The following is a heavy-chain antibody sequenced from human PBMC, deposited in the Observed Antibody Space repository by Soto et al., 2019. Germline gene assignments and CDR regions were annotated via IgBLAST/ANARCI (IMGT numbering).Heavy chain of an antibody. V-gene: IGHV3-30*18. CDR3: VKTDGGSCWGGDF. J-gene: IGHJ4*02. Sequence: QVQLVESGGGMVLPGRSLRLSCAAAGFSFGNYGMHWVRQAPGEGLEGVALISHDAKNAYYADSVQGRFTISRDNSKRMLYLQMNSLRPEDSGIYYCVKTDGGSCWGGDFWGQGTLVTVSS. CDR1: GFSFGNYG. D-gene: IGHD6-19*01. CDR2: ISHDAKNA.